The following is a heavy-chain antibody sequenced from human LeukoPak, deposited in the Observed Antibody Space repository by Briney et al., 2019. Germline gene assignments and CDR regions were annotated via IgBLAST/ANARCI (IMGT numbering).Heavy chain of an antibody. CDR3: AREISGSGSYPDF. CDR2: IWHDGSHK. Sequence: GRSLRLSCAASGFALNTYAMHWVRQAPGQGLEWVALIWHDGSHKFYSNSVRGRFTISRDNSKNTVSLQMNNLRPEDTAVYYCAREISGSGSYPDFWGQGTLVTVSS. CDR1: GFALNTYA. V-gene: IGHV3-33*01. D-gene: IGHD3-10*01. J-gene: IGHJ4*02.